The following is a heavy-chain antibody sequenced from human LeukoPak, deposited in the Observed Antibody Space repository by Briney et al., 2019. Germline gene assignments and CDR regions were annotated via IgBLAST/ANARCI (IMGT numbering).Heavy chain of an antibody. V-gene: IGHV3-66*01. CDR1: GFTFSSRA. CDR2: IYSGGST. CDR3: ASSIGEFDY. J-gene: IGHJ4*02. Sequence: GGSLRLSCAASGFTFSSRAMSWVRQAPGKGLEWVSVIYSGGSTYYADSVKGRFTISRDNSKNTLYLQMNSLRAEDTAVYYCASSIGEFDYWGQGTLVTVSS. D-gene: IGHD3-10*01.